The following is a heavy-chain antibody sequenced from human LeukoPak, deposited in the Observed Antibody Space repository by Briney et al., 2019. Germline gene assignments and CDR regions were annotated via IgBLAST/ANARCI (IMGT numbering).Heavy chain of an antibody. CDR1: GGSFSGYY. V-gene: IGHV4-34*01. CDR3: AMGLDRGYFDY. Sequence: KSSETLSLTCAVYGGSFSGYYWSWIRQPPGKGLEWIGEINHSGSTNYNPSLKSRVTISVDTSKNQFSLQLNSVTPEDTAVYYCAMGLDRGYFDYWGQGTLVTVSS. J-gene: IGHJ4*02. D-gene: IGHD1-14*01. CDR2: INHSGST.